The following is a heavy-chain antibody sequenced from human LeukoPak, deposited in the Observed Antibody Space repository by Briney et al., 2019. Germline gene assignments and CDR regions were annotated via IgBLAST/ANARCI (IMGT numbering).Heavy chain of an antibody. J-gene: IGHJ4*02. CDR2: ISGSGGST. D-gene: IGHD2-15*01. CDR1: GFTFRSYG. Sequence: PGGSLRLSCAASGFTFRSYGMNWVRQAPGKGLEWVSAISGSGGSTYYADSVKGRFTISRDNSKNTLYLQMNSLRAEDTAVYYCAKAPVTTCRGAFCYPFDYWGLGTLVTVSS. V-gene: IGHV3-23*01. CDR3: AKAPVTTCRGAFCYPFDY.